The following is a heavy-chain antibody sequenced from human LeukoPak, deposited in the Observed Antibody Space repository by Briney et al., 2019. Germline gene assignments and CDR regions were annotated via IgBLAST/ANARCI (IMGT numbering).Heavy chain of an antibody. Sequence: ASVQVSCKASGYTFTGFYIHWLRQAPVQGLEWMAWINPQSGATNYAQKFRGRVTMTRDMSITTAYMEVTSLRSDDTAVYYCARGGDDSGLYFAYWGQGTLVSVSS. CDR1: GYTFTGFY. CDR2: INPQSGAT. V-gene: IGHV1-2*02. CDR3: ARGGDDSGLYFAY. D-gene: IGHD3-22*01. J-gene: IGHJ4*02.